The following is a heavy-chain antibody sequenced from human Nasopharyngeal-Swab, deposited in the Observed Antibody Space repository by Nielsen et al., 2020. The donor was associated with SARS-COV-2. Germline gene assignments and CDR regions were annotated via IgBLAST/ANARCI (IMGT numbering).Heavy chain of an antibody. V-gene: IGHV1-18*01. CDR3: ARGNGWYPDH. CDR2: ISFYNGNT. D-gene: IGHD6-19*01. Sequence: ASVKVSCKASGYTFANYGVSGVRQAPGQGLEWMGWISFYNGNTGYAQNFQGRVTMTTDTSTNTGYLELRSLRSADTAVYYCARGNGWYPDHWGQGTLVTVSS. CDR1: GYTFANYG. J-gene: IGHJ4*02.